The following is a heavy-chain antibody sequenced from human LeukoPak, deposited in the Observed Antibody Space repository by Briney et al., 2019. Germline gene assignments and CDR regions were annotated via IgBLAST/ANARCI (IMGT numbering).Heavy chain of an antibody. CDR3: ARYSSSPRGYYYYYGMDV. CDR2: IYYSGST. J-gene: IGHJ6*02. Sequence: SETLSLTCTVSGGSISSYYWSWIRQPPGKGLEWIGYIYYSGSTNYNPSLKSRVTISVDTSKNQFSLKLSSVTAADTAVYYCARYSSSPRGYYYYYGMDVWGQGTTVTVSS. D-gene: IGHD6-6*01. CDR1: GGSISSYY. V-gene: IGHV4-59*01.